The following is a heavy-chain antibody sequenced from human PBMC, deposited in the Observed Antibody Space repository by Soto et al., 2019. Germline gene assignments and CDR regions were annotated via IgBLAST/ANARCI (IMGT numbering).Heavy chain of an antibody. CDR1: GFTFSSYA. CDR3: ARKPGSWSYYFDY. D-gene: IGHD6-13*01. CDR2: ISGSGGST. J-gene: IGHJ4*02. V-gene: IGHV3-23*01. Sequence: GGSLRLSCAASGFTFSSYAMSWVRQAPGKGLEWVSAISGSGGSTYYADSVKGRFTISRDNSKNTLYLQMNSLRAEDTAVYYCARKPGSWSYYFDYWGQGTLVTVSS.